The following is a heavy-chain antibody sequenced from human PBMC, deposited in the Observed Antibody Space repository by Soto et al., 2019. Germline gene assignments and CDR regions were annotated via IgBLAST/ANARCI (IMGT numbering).Heavy chain of an antibody. CDR1: GGSISSSSYY. Sequence: SETLSLTCTVSGGSISSSSYYWGWIRQPPGKGLEWIGSIYYSGSTYYNPSLKSRVTISVATSKNQFSLKLSSVTAADTAVYYCARPRQGRDRYGMDVWGQGTTVTVSS. CDR3: ARPRQGRDRYGMDV. J-gene: IGHJ6*02. V-gene: IGHV4-39*01. CDR2: IYYSGST.